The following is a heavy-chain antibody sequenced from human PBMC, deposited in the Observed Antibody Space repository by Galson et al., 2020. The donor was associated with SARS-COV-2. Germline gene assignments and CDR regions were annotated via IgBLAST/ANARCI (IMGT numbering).Heavy chain of an antibody. CDR2: ISVYDDNT. J-gene: IGHJ3*02. CDR3: ARDGNYIWGSYRYTGTAFDI. V-gene: IGHV1-18*01. D-gene: IGHD3-16*02. Sequence: ASVKVSCEASGYSFTSYGISWVRQAPGQGLEWMGWISVYDDNTNYVQKLQGRVTMTTDTSTSTAYMELRSLTSDDTAVYYCARDGNYIWGSYRYTGTAFDIWGQGTMVTGSS. CDR1: GYSFTSYG.